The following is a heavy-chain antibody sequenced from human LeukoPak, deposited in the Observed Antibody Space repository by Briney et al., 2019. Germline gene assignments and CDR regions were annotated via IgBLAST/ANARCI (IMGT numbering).Heavy chain of an antibody. Sequence: GGSLRLSCAASGFTFSSYAMSWVRQAPGKGLEWVSTITGSGGSTYYADSVKGRFTISRDNSKNTLFVQMNSLRAEDTAVYYCARDMDPYYFDYWGQGALVTVSS. D-gene: IGHD3-10*01. CDR3: ARDMDPYYFDY. CDR1: GFTFSSYA. CDR2: ITGSGGST. V-gene: IGHV3-23*01. J-gene: IGHJ4*02.